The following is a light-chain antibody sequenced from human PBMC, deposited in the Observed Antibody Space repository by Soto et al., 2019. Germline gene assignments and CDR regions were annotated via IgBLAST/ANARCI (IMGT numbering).Light chain of an antibody. J-gene: IGKJ1*01. CDR1: QSVSSN. V-gene: IGKV3-15*01. CDR3: QQYNNWPPRT. Sequence: EIVMTQSPATLSVSPGERATLSCRASQSVSSNLAWYQQKPGQAPRLLIYSASRRATGFPGRFSGSGSGTEFTLTISSLQSEDFAVYYCQQYNNWPPRTFGQGTKVDI. CDR2: SAS.